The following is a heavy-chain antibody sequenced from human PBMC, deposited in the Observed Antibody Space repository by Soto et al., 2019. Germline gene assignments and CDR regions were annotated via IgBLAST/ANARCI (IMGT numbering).Heavy chain of an antibody. CDR2: INPNSGGT. V-gene: IGHV1-2*04. CDR1: GYTFTGYY. Sequence: ASVKVSCKASGYTFTGYYMHWVRRAPGQGLERLGWINPNSGGTNYAQKFQGWVTVTTDTSISTASMELTRLTSDDTAIYYCARGDSTDCSNGVCSFFYNHDMDVWGQGTTVTVSS. CDR3: ARGDSTDCSNGVCSFFYNHDMDV. D-gene: IGHD2-8*01. J-gene: IGHJ6*02.